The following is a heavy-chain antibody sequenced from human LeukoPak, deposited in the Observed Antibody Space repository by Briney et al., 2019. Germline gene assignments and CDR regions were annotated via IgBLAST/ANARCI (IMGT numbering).Heavy chain of an antibody. CDR3: AKDAQGLVRGGIYFDF. D-gene: IGHD6-19*01. CDR2: MSGSGSST. Sequence: GGSLRLSCAASGFTFKTYAMNWVRQVPGNGPEWVSSMSGSGSSTDYADSVKGRFTISRDNSKNTLYLQMNSLRAEDTALYYCAKDAQGLVRGGIYFDFWGQGSLVTVSS. V-gene: IGHV3-23*01. CDR1: GFTFKTYA. J-gene: IGHJ4*02.